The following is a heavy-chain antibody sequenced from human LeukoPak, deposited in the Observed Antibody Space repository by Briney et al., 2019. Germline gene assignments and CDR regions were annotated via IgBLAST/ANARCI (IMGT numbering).Heavy chain of an antibody. J-gene: IGHJ6*02. D-gene: IGHD2-2*01. CDR1: GGSISSYY. CDR3: ARGAIVPAAKSIYFNYGMDV. CDR2: IYYSWST. V-gene: IGHV4-59*01. Sequence: SETLSLTCTVSGGSISSYYWSWIRQPPGKGLEWIGYIYYSWSTNYNPSLKSRVTISVDTSKNQFSLKLSSVTAADTAVYYCARGAIVPAAKSIYFNYGMDVWGQGTTVTVSS.